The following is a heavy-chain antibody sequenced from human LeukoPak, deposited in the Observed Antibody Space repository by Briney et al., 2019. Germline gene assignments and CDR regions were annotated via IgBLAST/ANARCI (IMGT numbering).Heavy chain of an antibody. CDR3: ARQAQYYDSSGYYRWSVDY. J-gene: IGHJ4*02. Sequence: PSETLSLTCTVSGGSISSYYWSWIRQPPGKGLEWIGYIYYSGSTNYNPSLKSRVTISVDTSKNQFSLKLSSVTAADTAVYYCARQAQYYDSSGYYRWSVDYWGQGILVTVSS. D-gene: IGHD3-22*01. CDR1: GGSISSYY. V-gene: IGHV4-59*08. CDR2: IYYSGST.